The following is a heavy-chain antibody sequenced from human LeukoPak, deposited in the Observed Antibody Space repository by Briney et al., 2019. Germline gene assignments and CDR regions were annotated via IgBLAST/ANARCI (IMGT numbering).Heavy chain of an antibody. CDR1: GGTFSSYA. D-gene: IGHD1/OR15-1a*01. V-gene: IGHV1-69*13. Sequence: SVKVSCKASGGTFSSYAISWVRQAPGQGLEWMGGIIPIFGTANYAQKFQGRVTITADESTSTAYTELSSLRSDDTAVYYCARDGPEQIVDLDYWGQGTLVTVSS. CDR2: IIPIFGTA. CDR3: ARDGPEQIVDLDY. J-gene: IGHJ4*02.